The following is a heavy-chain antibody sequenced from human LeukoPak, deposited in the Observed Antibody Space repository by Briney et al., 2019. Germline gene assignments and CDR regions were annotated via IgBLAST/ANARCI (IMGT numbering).Heavy chain of an antibody. CDR1: GYTFTSYD. D-gene: IGHD4-11*01. CDR2: INPNSGGT. V-gene: IGHV1-2*02. CDR3: ARTVTNYYYYYMDV. J-gene: IGHJ6*03. Sequence: AASVKVSCKASGYTFTSYDINWVRQAPGQGLEWMGWINPNSGGTNYAQKFQGRVTMTRDTSISTAYMELSRLRSDDTAVYYCARTVTNYYYYYMDVWGKGTTVTVSS.